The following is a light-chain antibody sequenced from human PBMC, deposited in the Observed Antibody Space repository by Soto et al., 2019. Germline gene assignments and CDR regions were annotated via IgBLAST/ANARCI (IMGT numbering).Light chain of an antibody. CDR2: WAS. CDR1: QTVLCSYNNKNY. V-gene: IGKV4-1*01. CDR3: QQYYSTIT. J-gene: IGKJ5*01. Sequence: DIVLTQSLDSLAVSLGERPTLICKPSQTVLCSYNNKNYLAWYQQRPGQPPKLLIYWASTRESGVPDRFSGSGSGTDFTLTISSLQADDVAVYYCQQYYSTITFGQGTRLEIK.